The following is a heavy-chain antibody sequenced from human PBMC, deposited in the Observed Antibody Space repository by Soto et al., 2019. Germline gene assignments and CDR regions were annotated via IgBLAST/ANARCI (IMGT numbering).Heavy chain of an antibody. V-gene: IGHV4-59*11. CDR1: GASIINHY. CDR2: VHYSGTT. D-gene: IGHD4-17*01. CDR3: ARNSDYGSYFDL. Sequence: QVRLEESGPGLVKPSETLSLTCNVSGASIINHYWSWIRQTPGKALESVAFVHYSGTTNYNPSLESRVFIAVDTSMNQFSLKVTSVPAADTAVDFCARNSDYGSYFDLWGRGTLVTVS. J-gene: IGHJ2*01.